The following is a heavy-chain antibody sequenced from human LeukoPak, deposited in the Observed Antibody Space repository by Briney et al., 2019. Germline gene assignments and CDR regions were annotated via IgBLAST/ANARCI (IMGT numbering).Heavy chain of an antibody. CDR1: GFTFSSNA. Sequence: GGSLRLSCEASGFTFSSNAVSWVRQAPGKGLEWVTDISGSGGRRDYADSVKGRFSITRDNSKNTLYLQMNSLRAEDTAVYYCAKLGLRFRSMEYWGQGILVTVSS. V-gene: IGHV3-23*01. CDR3: AKLGLRFRSMEY. CDR2: ISGSGGRR. D-gene: IGHD3-3*01. J-gene: IGHJ4*02.